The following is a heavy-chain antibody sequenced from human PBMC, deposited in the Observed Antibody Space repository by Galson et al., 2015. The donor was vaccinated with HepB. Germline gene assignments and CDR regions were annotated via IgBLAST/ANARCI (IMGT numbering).Heavy chain of an antibody. D-gene: IGHD5-12*01. CDR1: GGTFSSYA. V-gene: IGHV1-69*13. CDR3: ARDVGVDIVATMPYYYYGMDV. CDR2: IIPIFGTA. Sequence: SVKVSCKASGGTFSSYAISWVRQAPGQGLEWMGGIIPIFGTANYAQKFQGRVTITADESTSTAYMELSSLRSEDTAVYYCARDVGVDIVATMPYYYYGMDVWGQGTTVTVSS. J-gene: IGHJ6*02.